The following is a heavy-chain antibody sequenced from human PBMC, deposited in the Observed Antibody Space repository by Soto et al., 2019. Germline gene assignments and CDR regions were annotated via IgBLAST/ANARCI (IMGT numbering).Heavy chain of an antibody. CDR2: ISAYNGNT. J-gene: IGHJ6*02. D-gene: IGHD3-22*01. Sequence: QVQLVQSGAEVKKPGASVKVSCKASGYTFTSYGISWVRQAPGQGLEWMGWISAYNGNTNYAQKLQGRVTMTTDTYTXXAXMXXRSLRSDDTAVYYCAFRDYDSKVDWGPYYYYGMDVWGQGTTVTVSS. V-gene: IGHV1-18*01. CDR3: AFRDYDSKVDWGPYYYYGMDV. CDR1: GYTFTSYG.